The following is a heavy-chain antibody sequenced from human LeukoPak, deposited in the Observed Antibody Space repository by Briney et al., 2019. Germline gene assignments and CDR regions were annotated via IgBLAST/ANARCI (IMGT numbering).Heavy chain of an antibody. J-gene: IGHJ1*01. Sequence: GGSLRLSCAASGFTFSSYSMNWVRQAPGKGLEWVSSISSSSSYIYYADSVKGRFTISRDNAKNSLYLQMNSLRAEDTAVYYCAKALQRVLAGYFQHWGQGTLVTVSS. CDR1: GFTFSSYS. CDR2: ISSSSSYI. CDR3: AKALQRVLAGYFQH. V-gene: IGHV3-21*04.